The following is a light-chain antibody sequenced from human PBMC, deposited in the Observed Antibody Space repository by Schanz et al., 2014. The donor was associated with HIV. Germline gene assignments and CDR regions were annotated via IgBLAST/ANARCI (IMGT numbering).Light chain of an antibody. V-gene: IGLV2-14*01. Sequence: QSALTQPASVSGSPGQSITISCTGTSSDIGAYNYVSWYQQYPGKAPKLMIYDVNNRPSGVSSRFSGSKSGNTASLTISGLQAEDEADYYCAAWDDSLNGYVFGTGTKLTVL. CDR2: DVN. CDR3: AAWDDSLNGYV. J-gene: IGLJ1*01. CDR1: SSDIGAYNY.